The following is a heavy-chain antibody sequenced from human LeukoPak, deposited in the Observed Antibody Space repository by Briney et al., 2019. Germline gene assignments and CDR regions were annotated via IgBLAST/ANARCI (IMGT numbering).Heavy chain of an antibody. CDR3: ARTTSSSWYLWYFDY. D-gene: IGHD6-13*01. Sequence: LQGRVTMTTDTSTSTAYMELRSLRSDDTAVYYCARTTSSSWYLWYFDYWGQGTLVTVSS. J-gene: IGHJ4*02. V-gene: IGHV1-18*01.